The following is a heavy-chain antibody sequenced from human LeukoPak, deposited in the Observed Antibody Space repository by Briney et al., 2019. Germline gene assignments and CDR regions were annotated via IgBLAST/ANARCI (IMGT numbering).Heavy chain of an antibody. CDR1: GASISSYY. D-gene: IGHD3-10*01. V-gene: IGHV4-59*08. Sequence: SETLSLTCTVSGASISSYYWNWIRQSPGKGLEWIGYSSYSGSTNYNPSRKSRVTISVDTSKNQLSLKLSSVTAADTAVYYCSKGRKEQFYGSGILLPPGMDVWGQGTTVIVSS. CDR3: SKGRKEQFYGSGILLPPGMDV. CDR2: SSYSGST. J-gene: IGHJ6*02.